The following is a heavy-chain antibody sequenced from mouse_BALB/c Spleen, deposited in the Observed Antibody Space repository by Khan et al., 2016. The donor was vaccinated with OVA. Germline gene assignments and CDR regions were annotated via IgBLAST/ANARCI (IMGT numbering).Heavy chain of an antibody. J-gene: IGHJ3*01. Sequence: QVQLQQSGAEVVKPGASVKLSCKTTGYTFTSYWIQWIEQRPGQGLGWIGQIFPGTGTTYYNENFKGKATLTVDTSSSTAYMQLSSLTSEDSAVYFCARCYFGNYEFVYWGQGTLFTVSP. V-gene: IGHV1S132*01. D-gene: IGHD2-1*01. CDR3: ARCYFGNYEFVY. CDR2: IFPGTGTT. CDR1: GYTFTSYW.